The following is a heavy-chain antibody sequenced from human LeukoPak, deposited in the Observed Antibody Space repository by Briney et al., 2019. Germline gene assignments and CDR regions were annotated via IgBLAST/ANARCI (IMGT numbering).Heavy chain of an antibody. Sequence: SVKVSCKASGGTFSSYAISWVRQAPGQGLEWMGRIIPILGIANYAQKFQGRVTITADKSTSTAYMELSSLRSEDTAVYYCARIGAYDYYFDYWGQGTLVTVSS. CDR1: GGTFSSYA. J-gene: IGHJ4*02. CDR2: IIPILGIA. D-gene: IGHD2-21*01. CDR3: ARIGAYDYYFDY. V-gene: IGHV1-69*04.